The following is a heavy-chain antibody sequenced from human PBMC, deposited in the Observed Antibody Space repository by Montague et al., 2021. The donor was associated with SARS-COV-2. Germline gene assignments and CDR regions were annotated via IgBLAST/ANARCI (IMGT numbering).Heavy chain of an antibody. CDR3: ARDRGVQYQLQMPFYFDY. D-gene: IGHD2-2*01. CDR2: IYHSGST. V-gene: IGHV4-61*10. CDR1: GDSVSSGSYY. Sequence: SETLSLTCTVSGDSVSSGSYYWSWIRQPAGKGLEWIGEIYHSGSTHYNPSLKSRVTISVDTSKNQFSLRLSSVTAADTAVYYCARDRGVQYQLQMPFYFDYWGQGTLVTVSS. J-gene: IGHJ4*02.